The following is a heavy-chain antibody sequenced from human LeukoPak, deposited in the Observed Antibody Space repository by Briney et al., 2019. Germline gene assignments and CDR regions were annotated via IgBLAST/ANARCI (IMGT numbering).Heavy chain of an antibody. J-gene: IGHJ6*02. CDR1: GFTFDDYA. V-gene: IGHV3-9*01. CDR2: ITWNRDNI. D-gene: IGHD3-22*01. Sequence: GSSLRLSCTVSGFTFDDYAMHWVRHTPGKGLEWVAGITWNRDNIGYGDSVKGRFTISRDNVKNVLYLQMNSLRPEDTALYYCAKDLSSAITSALVLDVWGQGTTV. CDR3: AKDLSSAITSALVLDV.